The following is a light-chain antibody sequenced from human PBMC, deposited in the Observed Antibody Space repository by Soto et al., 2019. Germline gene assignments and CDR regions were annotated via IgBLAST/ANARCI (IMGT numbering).Light chain of an antibody. CDR3: QQYYSSPRT. V-gene: IGKV4-1*01. CDR1: QNLLYSSNNKNY. CDR2: WAS. Sequence: DIVMTQSPDSLAVSLGERATVNCKSSQNLLYSSNNKNYLTWYQQKPGQPPKLLIYWASTRESGVPDRFSGSRSGTDFTLTISSLQAEDVAVYYCQQYYSSPRTFGQGTRVEIK. J-gene: IGKJ1*01.